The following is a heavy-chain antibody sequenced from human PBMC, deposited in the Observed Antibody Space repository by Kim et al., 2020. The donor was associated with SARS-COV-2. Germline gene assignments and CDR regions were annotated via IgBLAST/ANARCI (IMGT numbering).Heavy chain of an antibody. CDR3: ARPAASEHYGMDV. Sequence: SETLYLTCTVSGGSISSSSYYWGWIRQPPGKGLEWIGSIYYSGSTYYNPSLKSRVTISVDTSKNQFSLKLSSVTAADTAVYYCARPAASEHYGMDVWGQGTTVTVSS. V-gene: IGHV4-39*01. CDR1: GGSISSSSYY. CDR2: IYYSGST. D-gene: IGHD6-25*01. J-gene: IGHJ6*02.